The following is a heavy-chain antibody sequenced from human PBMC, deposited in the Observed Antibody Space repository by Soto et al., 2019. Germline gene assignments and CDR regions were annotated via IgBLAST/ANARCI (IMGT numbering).Heavy chain of an antibody. CDR3: ARATTITLYNRFDP. J-gene: IGHJ5*02. V-gene: IGHV4-30-2*01. Sequence: QLQLQESGSGLVKPSQTLSLTCAVSGGSISSGGYSWSWIRQPPGKGLEWIGCMYHTGSTYYNPSLKSRVTTSVDRSKNQFSLKLSSVTAADTAVYYCARATTITLYNRFDPWGQGTLVTVSS. CDR1: GGSISSGGYS. D-gene: IGHD4-4*01. CDR2: MYHTGST.